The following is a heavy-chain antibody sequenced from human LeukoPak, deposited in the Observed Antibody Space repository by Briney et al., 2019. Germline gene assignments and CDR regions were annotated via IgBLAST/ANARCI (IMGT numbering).Heavy chain of an antibody. Sequence: GAPVTVSCKASGYIFINHGTAWVRQALGQGLEYMGWISAYNGNTDYAQNLQGRVTMTTNTSTTTAYMELRTLTSDDTAVYYCARWGPSPSDYWGQGTLVTVSS. V-gene: IGHV1-18*01. J-gene: IGHJ4*02. D-gene: IGHD3-16*01. CDR2: ISAYNGNT. CDR1: GYIFINHG. CDR3: ARWGPSPSDY.